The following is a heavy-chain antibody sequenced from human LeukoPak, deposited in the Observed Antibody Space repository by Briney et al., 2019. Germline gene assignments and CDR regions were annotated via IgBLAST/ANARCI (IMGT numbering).Heavy chain of an antibody. CDR2: IYHSGST. D-gene: IGHD5-18*01. CDR1: GGSISSGGYS. J-gene: IGHJ2*01. Sequence: SETLSLTCAVSGGSISSGGYSWSWIRQPPGKGLEWIGYIYHSGSTYYNPSLKSRVTISVDRSKNQFSLKLSSVTAADTAVYYCASNTAMVPRGYWYFDLWGRGTLVTVSS. CDR3: ASNTAMVPRGYWYFDL. V-gene: IGHV4-30-2*01.